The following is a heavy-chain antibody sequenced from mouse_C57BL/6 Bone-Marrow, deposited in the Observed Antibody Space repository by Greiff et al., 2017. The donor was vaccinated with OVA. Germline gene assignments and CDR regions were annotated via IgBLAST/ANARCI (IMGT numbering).Heavy chain of an antibody. J-gene: IGHJ1*03. V-gene: IGHV1-76*01. CDR3: ASKGLYCGSRFWHVDV. CDR2: IYPGSGNT. CDR1: GYTFTDYY. Sequence: QVQLQQSGAELVRPGASVKLSCKASGYTFTDYYINWVKQRPGQGLEWIARIYPGSGNTYYNEKFKGKATLTVEKSSSTAYMQLSSLTSEDSAVYFWASKGLYCGSRFWHVDVWGTGTTVTV. D-gene: IGHD1-1*01.